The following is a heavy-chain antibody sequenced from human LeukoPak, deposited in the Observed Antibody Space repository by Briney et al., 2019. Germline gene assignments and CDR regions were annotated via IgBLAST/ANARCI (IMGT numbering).Heavy chain of an antibody. CDR1: GASISGSY. CDR2: IYTSGNT. J-gene: IGHJ6*03. V-gene: IGHV4-4*07. Sequence: SETLSLTCTVSGASISGSYWNWVRQSAEKGLQWIGRIYTSGNTDYNPSLKSRVTISVDTSKNQFSLKLSSVTAADTAVYYCARTPTFYSSRAYSYYYYMDVWGKGTTVTVSS. D-gene: IGHD6-13*01. CDR3: ARTPTFYSSRAYSYYYYMDV.